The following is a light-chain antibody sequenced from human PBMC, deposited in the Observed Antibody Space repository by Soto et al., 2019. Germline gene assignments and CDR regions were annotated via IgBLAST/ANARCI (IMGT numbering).Light chain of an antibody. Sequence: DIQMTQSPSTLSASVGDRVTITCRASQSIGSWLAWYQQRPGKAPNLLIYRASYLQSGVPSRFSGSGSGTEFTLTINSLQPDDFATYYCQQYGDYWTFGQGTKVEI. CDR1: QSIGSW. V-gene: IGKV1-5*03. CDR2: RAS. CDR3: QQYGDYWT. J-gene: IGKJ1*01.